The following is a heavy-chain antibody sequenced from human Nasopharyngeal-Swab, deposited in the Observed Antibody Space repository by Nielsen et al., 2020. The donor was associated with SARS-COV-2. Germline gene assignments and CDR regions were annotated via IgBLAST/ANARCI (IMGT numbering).Heavy chain of an antibody. J-gene: IGHJ6*02. CDR2: ISHSGNP. CDR3: VRDKGFSMDV. Sequence: SETLSLTCTVSGTPMNSGHYWGWIRQPPGRGLELIASISHSGNPYYNPSLKSRVTISVDTSKDQVSLELRSLTAADTAVYYCVRDKGFSMDVWGQGTTVTVSS. V-gene: IGHV4-38-2*02. CDR1: GTPMNSGHY.